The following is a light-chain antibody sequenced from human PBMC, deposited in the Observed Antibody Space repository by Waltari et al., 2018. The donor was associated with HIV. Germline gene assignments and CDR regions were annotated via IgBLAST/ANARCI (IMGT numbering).Light chain of an antibody. V-gene: IGLV2-8*01. CDR3: SSFANRDGFYVL. J-gene: IGLJ2*01. CDR2: EVT. Sequence: QSALTQPPSASGSPGQSVTLSCTGTNSDIGTHDYVSWYQQHPGKAPKRVISEVTKRPSGVSDRFSGSKSGNTAFLTVSGLQAEDEADYYCSSFANRDGFYVLFGGGTRLTVL. CDR1: NSDIGTHDY.